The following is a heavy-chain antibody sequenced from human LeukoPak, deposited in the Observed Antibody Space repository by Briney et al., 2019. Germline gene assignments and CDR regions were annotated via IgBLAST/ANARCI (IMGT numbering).Heavy chain of an antibody. J-gene: IGHJ4*02. CDR3: ARDLVALGTRSHFDGNYHFDY. CDR2: ISAYNGNK. V-gene: IGHV1-18*01. Sequence: ASVKVSCKASGYTFTSYGISWVRQAPGQGLEGMGWISAYNGNKNYAQKLHGTVTMTTDSSTSTAYMELRSLRSDDTAVFYCARDLVALGTRSHFDGNYHFDYWGQGTLVTVSS. CDR1: GYTFTSYG. D-gene: IGHD1-7*01.